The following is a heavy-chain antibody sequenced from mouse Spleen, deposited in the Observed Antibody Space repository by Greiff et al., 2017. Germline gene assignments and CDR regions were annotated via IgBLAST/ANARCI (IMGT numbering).Heavy chain of an antibody. J-gene: IGHJ3*01. D-gene: IGHD1-1*01. CDR3: AREAFYYDGSYWFAY. CDR2: IYPSDSET. Sequence: QVQLQQPGAELVRPGSSVKLSCKASGYTFTSYWMDWVKQRPGQGLEWIGNIYPSDSETHYNQKFKDKATLTVDKSSSTAYMQLSSLTSEDSAVYYCAREAFYYDGSYWFAYWGQGTLVTVSA. CDR1: GYTFTSYW. V-gene: IGHV1-61*01.